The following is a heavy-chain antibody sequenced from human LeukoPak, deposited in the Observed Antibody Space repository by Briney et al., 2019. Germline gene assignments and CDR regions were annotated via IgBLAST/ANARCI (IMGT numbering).Heavy chain of an antibody. J-gene: IGHJ4*02. Sequence: GGVLRLSCAASGFTFSSDWMSWVRQAPGKGLEWVANIKEDGSEKHYVDSVKGRFTISRDNTKNSLFLQMNSLRAEDTAVYYCARDPPITRSSDYWGQGTLVTVSS. D-gene: IGHD1-20*01. CDR1: GFTFSSDW. V-gene: IGHV3-7*01. CDR2: IKEDGSEK. CDR3: ARDPPITRSSDY.